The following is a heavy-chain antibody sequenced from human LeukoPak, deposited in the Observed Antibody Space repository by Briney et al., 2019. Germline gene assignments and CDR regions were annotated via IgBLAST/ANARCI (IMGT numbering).Heavy chain of an antibody. CDR3: ARDWSDGSGSFAFDI. J-gene: IGHJ3*02. CDR2: IRYDGSNK. V-gene: IGHV3-30*02. D-gene: IGHD3-10*01. CDR1: GFTFSSYE. Sequence: GGSLRLSCAASGFTFSSYEMNWVRQAPGKGLEWVAFIRYDGSNKYYADSVKGRFTISRDNSKNTLYLQMNSLRAEDTAVYYCARDWSDGSGSFAFDIWGQGTMVTVSS.